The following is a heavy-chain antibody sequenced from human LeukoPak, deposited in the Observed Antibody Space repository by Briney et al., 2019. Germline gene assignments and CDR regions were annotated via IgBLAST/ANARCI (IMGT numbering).Heavy chain of an antibody. CDR3: ARESIVPAANNWFDP. D-gene: IGHD2-2*01. J-gene: IGHJ5*02. V-gene: IGHV1-69*04. CDR2: IIPILGIA. CDR1: GGTFSSYT. Sequence: SVKVSCKASGGTFSSYTISWVRQAPAQGLEWMGRIIPILGIANYAQKFQGRVTITADKSTSTAYMELSSLRSEDTAVYYCARESIVPAANNWFDPWGQGTLVTVSS.